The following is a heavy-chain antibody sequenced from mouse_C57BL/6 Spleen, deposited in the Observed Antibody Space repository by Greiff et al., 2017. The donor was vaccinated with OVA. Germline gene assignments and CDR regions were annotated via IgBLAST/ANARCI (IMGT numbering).Heavy chain of an antibody. J-gene: IGHJ1*03. CDR3: ARGGLLRWYFDV. CDR1: GYTFTDYN. Sequence: EVKLVESGPELVKPGASVKIPCKASGYTFTDYNMDWVKQSHGKSLEWIGDINPNNGGTIYNQKFKGKATLTVDKSSSTAYMELRSLTSEDTAVYYCARGGLLRWYFDVWGTGTTVTVSS. D-gene: IGHD1-1*01. V-gene: IGHV1-18*01. CDR2: INPNNGGT.